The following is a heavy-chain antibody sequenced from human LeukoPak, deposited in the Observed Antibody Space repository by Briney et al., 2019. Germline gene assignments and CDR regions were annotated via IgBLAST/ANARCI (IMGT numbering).Heavy chain of an antibody. CDR3: TKEHDYSNYYYFDY. CDR2: ISGSGGST. D-gene: IGHD4-11*01. V-gene: IGHV3-23*01. CDR1: GFTFSSYA. Sequence: PGGSLRLSCAASGFTFSSYAMSWVRQAPGKGLEWVSSISGSGGSTYYTDSVKGRFTISRDNSKNTLYLQMNNLRAGDTAVYYCTKEHDYSNYYYFDYWGQGTLVTVSS. J-gene: IGHJ4*02.